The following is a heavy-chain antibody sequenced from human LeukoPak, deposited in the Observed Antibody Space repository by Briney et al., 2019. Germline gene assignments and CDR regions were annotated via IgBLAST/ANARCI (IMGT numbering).Heavy chain of an antibody. J-gene: IGHJ4*02. CDR2: VRYDGSNK. CDR1: GFTFSSYG. CDR3: AKERNYYDSSGYYSVAGGPDY. Sequence: SGGSLRLSCAASGFTFSSYGMHWVRQAPGKGLEWVAFVRYDGSNKYYADSVKGRFTISRDNSKNTLYLQMNSLRAEDTAVYYCAKERNYYDSSGYYSVAGGPDYWGQGTLVTVSS. D-gene: IGHD3-22*01. V-gene: IGHV3-30*02.